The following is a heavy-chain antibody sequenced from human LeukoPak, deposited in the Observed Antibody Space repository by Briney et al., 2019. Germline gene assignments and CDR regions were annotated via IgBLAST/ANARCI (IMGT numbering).Heavy chain of an antibody. CDR2: INTNTGNP. Sequence: ASVKVSCKASGYTFTSYAMNWVRQAPGQGLEWMGWINTNTGNPTYAQGFTGRFVFSLDISVSTAYLQISSLKAEDTAVYYCARDRESQLLYYFYGMDVWGQGTTVTVSS. CDR3: ARDRESQLLYYFYGMDV. J-gene: IGHJ6*02. CDR1: GYTFTSYA. V-gene: IGHV7-4-1*02. D-gene: IGHD2-2*01.